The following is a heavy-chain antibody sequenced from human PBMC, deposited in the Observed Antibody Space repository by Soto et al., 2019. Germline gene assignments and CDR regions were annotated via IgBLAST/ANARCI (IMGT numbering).Heavy chain of an antibody. V-gene: IGHV3-66*01. CDR2: IYRDNSA. CDR3: ASCHWNGPNDY. CDR1: GLTVSNNY. D-gene: IGHD1-1*01. J-gene: IGHJ4*02. Sequence: EAHLEESGGGLVQPGGSLTLSCAASGLTVSNNYMRWVRHAPGKGLEWVSVIYRDNSAYYADSVNGRFTISRDSSKNTLYLQMNSLRDEDTAVYYCASCHWNGPNDYWGQGTLVTVSS.